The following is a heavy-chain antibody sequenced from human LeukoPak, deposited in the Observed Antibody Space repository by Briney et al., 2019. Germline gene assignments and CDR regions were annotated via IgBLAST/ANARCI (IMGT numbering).Heavy chain of an antibody. D-gene: IGHD6-13*01. CDR1: GFTFSSYW. J-gene: IGHJ4*02. V-gene: IGHV3-74*01. Sequence: GGSLRLSCAASGFTFSSYWMHWVRQAPGKGLVWVSRFSSDGSSTNYADSVKGRFTISRDNAKNTLYLQMNSLRAEDTAVYYCARVTQQLVLGDFDYWGQGTLVTVSS. CDR3: ARVTQQLVLGDFDY. CDR2: FSSDGSST.